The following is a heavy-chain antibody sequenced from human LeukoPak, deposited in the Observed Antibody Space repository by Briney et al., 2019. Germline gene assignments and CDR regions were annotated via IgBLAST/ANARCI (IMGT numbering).Heavy chain of an antibody. D-gene: IGHD2/OR15-2a*01. CDR3: ARGDLSQY. J-gene: IGHJ4*02. Sequence: ASVKVSCKASGYTLTGYYIHWVRQAPGQGLEWMGRINPNSGTIYAQKFQGRITMTGDTSINTAYIELSRLRSDDTAVYYCARGDLSQYWGQGTLVTVSS. V-gene: IGHV1-2*06. CDR1: GYTLTGYY. CDR2: INPNSGT.